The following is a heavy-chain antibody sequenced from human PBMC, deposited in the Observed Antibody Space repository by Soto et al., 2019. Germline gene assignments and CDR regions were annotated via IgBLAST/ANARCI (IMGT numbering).Heavy chain of an antibody. D-gene: IGHD3-9*01. CDR2: IKQDGSEK. CDR3: ARTPTVLRYFDWSKAYFDY. Sequence: EVQLVESGGGLVQPGGSLRLSCAASGFTFSSYWMSWVRQAPGKGLEWVANIKQDGSEKYYVDSVKGRFTISRDNAKNSLYLQMNSLRAEDTAVYYCARTPTVLRYFDWSKAYFDYWGQGTLVTVSS. J-gene: IGHJ4*02. V-gene: IGHV3-7*01. CDR1: GFTFSSYW.